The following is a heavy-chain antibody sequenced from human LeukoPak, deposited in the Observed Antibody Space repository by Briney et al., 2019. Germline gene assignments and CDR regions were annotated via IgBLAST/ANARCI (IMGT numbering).Heavy chain of an antibody. Sequence: SVKVSCKASGGTFSSYAISWVRQAPGQGLEWMGRIIPIFGIANYAQKFQGRVTITADKSTSTAYMELSSLRSEDTAEYYCARDVERYCSSTSCYVDYYYGMDVWGQGTTVTVSS. CDR1: GGTFSSYA. CDR2: IIPIFGIA. V-gene: IGHV1-69*04. D-gene: IGHD2-2*01. CDR3: ARDVERYCSSTSCYVDYYYGMDV. J-gene: IGHJ6*02.